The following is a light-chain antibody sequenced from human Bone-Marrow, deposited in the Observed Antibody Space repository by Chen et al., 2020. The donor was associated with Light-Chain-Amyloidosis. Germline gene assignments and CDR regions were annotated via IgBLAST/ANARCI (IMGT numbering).Light chain of an antibody. CDR1: DLPTKY. J-gene: IGLJ2*01. CDR3: QSADSSGTYEGI. Sequence: SYELTQPPSVSVSPGQTARLTCSGDDLPTKYAYWYQQKPGQAPVLVTHRDTERPSGIAERFSGSSSGTTTTLSNRGVQAEDEADYHWQSADSSGTYEGIFGTGTKLTVL. CDR2: RDT. V-gene: IGLV3-25*03.